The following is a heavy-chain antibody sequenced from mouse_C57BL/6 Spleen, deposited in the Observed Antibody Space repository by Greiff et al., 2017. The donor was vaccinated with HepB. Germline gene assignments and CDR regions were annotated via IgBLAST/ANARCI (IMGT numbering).Heavy chain of an antibody. J-gene: IGHJ2*01. V-gene: IGHV5-17*01. CDR1: GFTFSDYG. D-gene: IGHD1-1*01. CDR2: ISSGSSTI. Sequence: EVQLVESGGGLVKPGGSLKLSCAASGFTFSDYGMHWVRQAPEKGLEWVAYISSGSSTIYYADTVKGRFTISRDNAKNTLFLQMTSLRSEDTAMYYCARALYGSSPYFDYWGQGTTLAVSS. CDR3: ARALYGSSPYFDY.